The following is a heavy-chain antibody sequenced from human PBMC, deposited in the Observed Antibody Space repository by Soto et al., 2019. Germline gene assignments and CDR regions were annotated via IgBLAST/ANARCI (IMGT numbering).Heavy chain of an antibody. J-gene: IGHJ4*02. Sequence: PDKGLEWVALISYDGSDKDYADSLKSRVTISIDTSKDQFSLKMSSVTAADTAVYYCASLGDLWVVSPYFVYWGQ. D-gene: IGHD6-19*01. CDR3: ASLGDLWVVSPYFVY. CDR2: ISYDGSDK. V-gene: IGHV3-30-3*01.